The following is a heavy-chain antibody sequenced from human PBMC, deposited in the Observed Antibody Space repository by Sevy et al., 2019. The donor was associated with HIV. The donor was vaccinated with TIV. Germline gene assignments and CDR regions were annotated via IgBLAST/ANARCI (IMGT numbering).Heavy chain of an antibody. D-gene: IGHD2-2*01. Sequence: GGSLRLSCAASGFTFSTYTMNWVRQAPGKGLEWVSSISSGSSYIYYADSVKGRFTISRDNAQNSLYLQMNSLRAEDTAIYYCARDGGCTSTSCLLYFDYWGQGTPVTVSS. V-gene: IGHV3-21*01. CDR3: ARDGGCTSTSCLLYFDY. J-gene: IGHJ4*02. CDR2: ISSGSSYI. CDR1: GFTFSTYT.